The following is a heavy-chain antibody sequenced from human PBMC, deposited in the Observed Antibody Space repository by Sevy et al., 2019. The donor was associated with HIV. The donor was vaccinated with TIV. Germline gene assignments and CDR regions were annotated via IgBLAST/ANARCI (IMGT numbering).Heavy chain of an antibody. CDR2: INPNSGGT. D-gene: IGHD6-6*01. J-gene: IGHJ4*02. Sequence: ASVKVSCKASGYTFTGYYMHWVRQAPGQGLEWMGRINPNSGGTNYAQKFQGRVTMTRDTSISTAYMELSRLRSDDTAVYYCARDPFSIAAPTYYFDYWGQGTLVTVFS. V-gene: IGHV1-2*06. CDR3: ARDPFSIAAPTYYFDY. CDR1: GYTFTGYY.